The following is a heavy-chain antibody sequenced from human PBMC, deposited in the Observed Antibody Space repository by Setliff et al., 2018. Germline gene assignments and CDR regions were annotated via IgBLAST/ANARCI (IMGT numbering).Heavy chain of an antibody. V-gene: IGHV2-5*02. Sequence: SGPTLVNPTQTLTLTCSFSGFSLRSRGMAVGWIRQPPGKALEWLALIYWDGVERYSPALKNRVTITQDTPKNQVVLTMTNMDPVDTATYYCAHRGGYGAGSLFYFDFWGQGTLVTVSS. CDR1: GFSLRSRGMA. CDR3: AHRGGYGAGSLFYFDF. D-gene: IGHD3-10*01. CDR2: IYWDGVE. J-gene: IGHJ4*02.